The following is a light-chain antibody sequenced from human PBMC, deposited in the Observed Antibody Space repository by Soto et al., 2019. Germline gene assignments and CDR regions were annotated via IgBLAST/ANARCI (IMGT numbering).Light chain of an antibody. Sequence: QSALTQPRSVSGSPGQSVTISCTGTSSDVGNYNYVSWYQQYPGKAPKLIIYDVTKRPSGVPDRFSGSKSGNTASLTISGLQAEDEADYYCCSYAGSYTFVFGTGTKLTVL. CDR2: DVT. CDR3: CSYAGSYTFV. V-gene: IGLV2-11*01. J-gene: IGLJ1*01. CDR1: SSDVGNYNY.